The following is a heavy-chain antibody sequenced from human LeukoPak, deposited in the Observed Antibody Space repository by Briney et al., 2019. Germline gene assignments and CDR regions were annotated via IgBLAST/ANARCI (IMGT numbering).Heavy chain of an antibody. V-gene: IGHV3-64D*06. CDR2: VSSSGGST. J-gene: IGHJ4*02. CDR1: GFTFSTYT. D-gene: IGHD2-2*01. Sequence: GGSLRLSCSASGFTFSTYTMHWVRQAPGKGLEYVSAVSSSGGSTYYADSVKGRFTISGDNSRNTLYLQMSSLRTKDTAVYYCVKDLFGTGSTSRGFDSWGQGTLVTVSS. CDR3: VKDLFGTGSTSRGFDS.